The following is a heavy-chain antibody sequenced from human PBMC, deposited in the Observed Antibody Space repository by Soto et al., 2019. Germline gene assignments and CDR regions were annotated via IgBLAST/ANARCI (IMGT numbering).Heavy chain of an antibody. CDR2: IYYSGST. Sequence: QVQLQESGPGLVKPSQTLSLTCTVSGGSISSGDYYWSWIRQPPGKGLEWIGYIYYSGSTYYNPSLKCRVTISVDTSKNQFSLKLSSVTAADTAVYYCARANAQQLVRPHFDYWGQGTLVTVSS. V-gene: IGHV4-30-4*01. J-gene: IGHJ4*02. D-gene: IGHD6-13*01. CDR3: ARANAQQLVRPHFDY. CDR1: GGSISSGDYY.